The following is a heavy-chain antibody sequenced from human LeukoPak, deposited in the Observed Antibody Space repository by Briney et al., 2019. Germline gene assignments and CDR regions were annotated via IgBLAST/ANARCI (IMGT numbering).Heavy chain of an antibody. V-gene: IGHV1-24*01. J-gene: IGHJ6*02. CDR2: FDPEDGET. Sequence: ASVKVSCKVSGYTLTELSMHWVRQAPGKGLEWMGGFDPEDGETIYAQKFQGRVTMTEDTSTDTAYMELSSLRSEDTAVYYCATARNTYYYGSGTGLGMDVWGQGTTVTVSS. D-gene: IGHD3-10*01. CDR3: ATARNTYYYGSGTGLGMDV. CDR1: GYTLTELS.